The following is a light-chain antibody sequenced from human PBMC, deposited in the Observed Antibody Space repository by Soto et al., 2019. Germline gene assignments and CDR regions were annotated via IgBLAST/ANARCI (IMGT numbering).Light chain of an antibody. CDR3: QVWDSSSDLGVV. CDR1: NIGRKS. V-gene: IGLV3-21*02. J-gene: IGLJ3*02. CDR2: DDS. Sequence: SYELTQPPSVSVAPGQTARITCGGNNIGRKSVHWYQQKPGQAPVLVVYDDSDRPSGIPERFSGSNSGNTATLTISRVEAGDEADYYCQVWDSSSDLGVVFGGGTQLTVL.